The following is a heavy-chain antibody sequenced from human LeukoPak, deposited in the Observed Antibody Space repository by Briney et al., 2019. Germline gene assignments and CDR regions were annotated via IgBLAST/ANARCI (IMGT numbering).Heavy chain of an antibody. J-gene: IGHJ5*02. D-gene: IGHD5-18*01. Sequence: PSETLSLTCTVSGGSISSYYWSWIRQPPGRGLEWIGYIYYSGSTNYNPSLKSRVTISVDTSKNQFSLKLSSVTAADTAVYYCARGDTAQYNWFDPWGQGTLVTVSS. CDR1: GGSISSYY. V-gene: IGHV4-59*01. CDR2: IYYSGST. CDR3: ARGDTAQYNWFDP.